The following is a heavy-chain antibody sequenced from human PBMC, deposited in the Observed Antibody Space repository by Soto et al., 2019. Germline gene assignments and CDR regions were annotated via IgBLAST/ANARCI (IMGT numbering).Heavy chain of an antibody. CDR1: GGTFNSNA. D-gene: IGHD5-12*01. CDR2: IIPILRTR. J-gene: IGHJ6*02. CDR3: AKSRAYSVTEPALFDEMDV. Sequence: QVQLVQSGAEVKTLGSSLKVSCKASGGTFNSNALSWVRQAPGQGLEWMGAIIPILRTRKYAQKFQDRVTLSGDESTDTAYMGLTSLRSEDTAVYYCAKSRAYSVTEPALFDEMDVWGQGTPVSVSS. V-gene: IGHV1-69*01.